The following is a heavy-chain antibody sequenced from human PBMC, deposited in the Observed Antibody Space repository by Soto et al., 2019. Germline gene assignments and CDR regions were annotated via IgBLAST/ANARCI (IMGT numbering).Heavy chain of an antibody. D-gene: IGHD3-22*01. V-gene: IGHV3-48*01. CDR3: AKETYYYDSSGPTPFDY. CDR2: ISSSSSTI. Sequence: GGSLRLSCAASGFTFSSNSMNWVRQAPGKGLEWISYISSSSSTIYADSVKGRFTISRDNSKNTLYLQMNSLRAEDTAVYCCAKETYYYDSSGPTPFDYWGQGTLVTVS. J-gene: IGHJ4*02. CDR1: GFTFSSNS.